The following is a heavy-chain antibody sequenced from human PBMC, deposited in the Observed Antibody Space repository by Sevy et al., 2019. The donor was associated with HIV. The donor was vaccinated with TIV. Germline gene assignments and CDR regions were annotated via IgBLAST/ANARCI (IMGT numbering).Heavy chain of an antibody. CDR3: TRRSTQSYSGSDY. J-gene: IGHJ4*02. D-gene: IGHD3-10*01. V-gene: IGHV3-73*01. CDR1: GFIFSGSA. Sequence: GGSLRLSCAASGFIFSGSAIHWVRRASGKGLEWVGHLRGEADNYATVYAASLEGRFTLSRDDSKDTAYLQMNSLKIEDTAIYYSTRRSTQSYSGSDYWGQGTVVTVSS. CDR2: LRGEADNYAT.